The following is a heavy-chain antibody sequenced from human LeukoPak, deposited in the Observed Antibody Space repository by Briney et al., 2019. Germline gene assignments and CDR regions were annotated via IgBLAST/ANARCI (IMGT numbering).Heavy chain of an antibody. J-gene: IGHJ6*02. CDR1: GFTFSSYS. V-gene: IGHV3-21*01. D-gene: IGHD2-2*01. CDR3: ARLGYCSSTSCYHYYYYYGMDV. Sequence: GGSLRLSCAASGFTFSSYSMNWVRQAPGKGLEWVSSITCNSSYIYYADSVKGRFTISRDNAKNSLYLQMNSLRAEDTAVYYCARLGYCSSTSCYHYYYYYGMDVWGQGTTVTVSS. CDR2: ITCNSSYI.